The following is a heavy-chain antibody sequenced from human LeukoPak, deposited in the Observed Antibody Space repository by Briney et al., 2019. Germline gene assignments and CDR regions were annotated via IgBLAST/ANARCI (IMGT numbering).Heavy chain of an antibody. Sequence: GGPLRLSCAASGFTFSSYWVHWVRQAPGKGLVWVSRINTDGSSTSYADSVKGRFTISRDNAKNTLYLQMNSLRAEDTAVYYCAREGYSYGFDYWGQGTLVTVSS. CDR3: AREGYSYGFDY. J-gene: IGHJ4*02. CDR2: INTDGSST. V-gene: IGHV3-74*01. CDR1: GFTFSSYW. D-gene: IGHD5-18*01.